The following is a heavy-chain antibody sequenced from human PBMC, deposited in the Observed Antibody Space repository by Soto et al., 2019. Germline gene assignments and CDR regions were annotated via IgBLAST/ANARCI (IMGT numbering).Heavy chain of an antibody. CDR3: ARVGGQLVPGFDY. CDR1: GFTFSSYS. Sequence: EVQLVESGGGLVKPGGSLRLSCAASGFTFSSYSMNWVRQAPGKGLEWVSPISSSSSYIYYADSVKGLFTISSDTAKNSLYLQMNSLRAEYTAVYYCARVGGQLVPGFDYWGQGTRVTVSS. CDR2: ISSSSSYI. D-gene: IGHD6-6*01. V-gene: IGHV3-21*01. J-gene: IGHJ4*02.